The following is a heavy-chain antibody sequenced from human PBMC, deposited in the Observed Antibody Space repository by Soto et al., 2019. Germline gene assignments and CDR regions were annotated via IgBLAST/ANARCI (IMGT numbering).Heavy chain of an antibody. V-gene: IGHV3-9*01. J-gene: IGHJ4*02. D-gene: IGHD3-22*01. CDR3: AKGRSSTIVVVMDY. CDR1: GFNFDDSA. CDR2: ITWNSGHI. Sequence: GGSLRLSXVASGFNFDDSAMNWVRQVPGKGLEWVSGITWNSGHILYADSVKGRFTISRDNAKKSLYLELNSLRPEDTALYYCAKGRSSTIVVVMDYWGQGTPVTVSS.